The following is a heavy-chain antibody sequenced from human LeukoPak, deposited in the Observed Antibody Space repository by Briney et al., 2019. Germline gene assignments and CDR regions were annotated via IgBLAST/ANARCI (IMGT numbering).Heavy chain of an antibody. CDR2: ISSSSSYI. CDR3: ASRLPYDSSGYPDPGYYYYGMDV. Sequence: GGSLRLSCAASGFTFSSYSMNWVRQAPGKGLEWVSSISSSSSYIYYADSVKGRFTISRDNSKNTLYLQMNSLRAEDTAVYYCASRLPYDSSGYPDPGYYYYGMDVWGQGTTVTVSS. D-gene: IGHD3-22*01. CDR1: GFTFSSYS. V-gene: IGHV3-21*01. J-gene: IGHJ6*02.